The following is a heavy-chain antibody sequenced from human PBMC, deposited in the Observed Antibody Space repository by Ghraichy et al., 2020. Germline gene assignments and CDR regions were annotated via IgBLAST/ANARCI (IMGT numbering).Heavy chain of an antibody. D-gene: IGHD5-18*01. CDR1: GGSVTSGNYY. CDR2: FSDSGYT. J-gene: IGHJ4*02. CDR3: ARDRGYTYGPFDS. Sequence: SETLSLTCTVSGGSVTSGNYYWSWIRQPPRKGLEWIGYFSDSGYTNYNPSLKSRVTIFVDTSKNQFSLKLSSVTAADTAVYYCARDRGYTYGPFDSWGQGTLFTVSS. V-gene: IGHV4-61*01.